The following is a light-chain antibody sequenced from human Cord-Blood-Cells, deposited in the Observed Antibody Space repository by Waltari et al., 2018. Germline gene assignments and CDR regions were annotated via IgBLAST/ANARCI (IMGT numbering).Light chain of an antibody. Sequence: SALTQPRSVSGSPGPSVTISCTGTRSDVGGYNYVSWYQQHPGKAPKLMIYDVSKRPSGVPDRFSGSKSGNTASLTISGLQAEDEADYYCCSYAGSYTWVFGGGTKLTVL. J-gene: IGLJ3*02. V-gene: IGLV2-11*01. CDR3: CSYAGSYTWV. CDR2: DVS. CDR1: RSDVGGYNY.